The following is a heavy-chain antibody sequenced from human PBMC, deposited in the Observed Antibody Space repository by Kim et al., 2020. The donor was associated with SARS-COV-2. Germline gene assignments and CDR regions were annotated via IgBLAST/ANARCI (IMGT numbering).Heavy chain of an antibody. D-gene: IGHD6-19*01. CDR2: I. V-gene: IGHV3-48*03. J-gene: IGHJ4*02. Sequence: IYHTKSMECRFTTSRENAKKSVYLQMESLRAEDTGVYYCAREKYSSGESDYWGQGTLVTVSS. CDR3: AREKYSSGESDY.